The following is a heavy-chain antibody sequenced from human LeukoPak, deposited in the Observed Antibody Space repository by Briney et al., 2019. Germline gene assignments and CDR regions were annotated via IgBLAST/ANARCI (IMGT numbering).Heavy chain of an antibody. CDR3: ARVWMTTVTTDAFDI. J-gene: IGHJ3*02. Sequence: ASVKVSCKASGYTFNSYGISWVRQAPGQGLEWMGWISAYNGNTNYAQKFQGRVTMTRDMSTSTAYMELSSLRSEDTAVYYCARVWMTTVTTDAFDIWGQGTVVTVSS. V-gene: IGHV1-18*01. CDR2: ISAYNGNT. CDR1: GYTFNSYG. D-gene: IGHD4-17*01.